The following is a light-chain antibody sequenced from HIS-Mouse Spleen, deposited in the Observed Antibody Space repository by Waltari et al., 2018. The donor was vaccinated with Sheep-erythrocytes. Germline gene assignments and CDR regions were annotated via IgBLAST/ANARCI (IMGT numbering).Light chain of an antibody. Sequence: SSELTQDPAVSVALGQTVRITCQGDSLRSYYASWYQQKPGQAPVLVIYKDSERPSGIPERFAGSSSGRTVTLTISGVQAEDEADYYCQSADSSGTWVFGGGTKLTVL. J-gene: IGLJ3*02. V-gene: IGLV3-19*01. CDR2: KDS. CDR1: SLRSYY. CDR3: QSADSSGTWV.